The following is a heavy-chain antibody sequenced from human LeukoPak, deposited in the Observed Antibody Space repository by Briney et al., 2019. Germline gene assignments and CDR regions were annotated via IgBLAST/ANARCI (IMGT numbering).Heavy chain of an antibody. CDR2: ISGGRT. CDR1: DFTVSSNK. D-gene: IGHD6-6*01. Sequence: GSLSLSCAASDFTVSSNKMSGVRQAPGKGLEGVSSISGGRTYYADSRKGRFTISRDNYKNTQHLQMHSLRAEDTAVYYCKKDTGDGYSSSSPMRYWGQGTLVTVSS. V-gene: IGHV3-38-3*01. CDR3: KKDTGDGYSSSSPMRY. J-gene: IGHJ4*02.